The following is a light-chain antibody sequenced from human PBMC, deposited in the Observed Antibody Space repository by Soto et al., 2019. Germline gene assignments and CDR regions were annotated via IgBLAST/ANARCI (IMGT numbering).Light chain of an antibody. CDR1: SSDVGGYNY. J-gene: IGLJ2*01. V-gene: IGLV2-14*01. CDR3: SSYTSSTTLVV. Sequence: QSALTQPASVSGSPGQSITISCTGTSSDVGGYNYVSWYQQHPGKAPKLMIYDVSNRPSGVSNRFSGSKSGNTASLTISGLQADDEAYYYFSSYTSSTTLVVFGGGTKLTVL. CDR2: DVS.